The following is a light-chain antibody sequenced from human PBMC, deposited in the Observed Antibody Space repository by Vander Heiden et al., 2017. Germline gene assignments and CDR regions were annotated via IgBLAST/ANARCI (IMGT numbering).Light chain of an antibody. CDR1: QSVSSSY. J-gene: IGKJ5*01. V-gene: IGKV3-20*01. CDR2: GAS. CDR3: QQYGSPIT. Sequence: EIVLTQSPGTLSLSPGERATLSCRASQSVSSSYLAWYQQKPGQAPRLLIYGASSRGTGIPDRFSGSGSGTDFTLTISRLEPEDFAVYYCQQYGSPITFGQGTRLEIK.